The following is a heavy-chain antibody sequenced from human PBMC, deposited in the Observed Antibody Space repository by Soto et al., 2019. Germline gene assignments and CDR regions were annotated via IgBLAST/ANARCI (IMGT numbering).Heavy chain of an antibody. CDR2: INQDGSQK. CDR1: GFTFTSFW. D-gene: IGHD2-8*01. J-gene: IGHJ3*02. CDR3: ARDFFTNGYEAYDI. V-gene: IGHV3-7*01. Sequence: EVQLVESGGGLVQPGGSLTLSCAASGFTFTSFWMNWVRQAPGKGLEWVANINQDGSQKYYADSVKGRFTISRDNAKNSLYLQLSSLRAEDTAVYYSARDFFTNGYEAYDIWGQGTVVTVSS.